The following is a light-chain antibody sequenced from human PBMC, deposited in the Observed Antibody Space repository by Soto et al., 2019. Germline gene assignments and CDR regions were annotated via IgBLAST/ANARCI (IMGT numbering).Light chain of an antibody. CDR3: QPYNSYSEA. J-gene: IGKJ1*01. CDR1: QGISSY. CDR2: AAS. Sequence: AIRMTQSPSSLSASTGDRFTITCMASQGISSYLAWYQQKPGKAPKLLIYAASTLQSGVPSRFSGSGSGTEFTLTISSLQPDDFATYYCQPYNSYSEAVGPVTQVEIK. V-gene: IGKV1-8*01.